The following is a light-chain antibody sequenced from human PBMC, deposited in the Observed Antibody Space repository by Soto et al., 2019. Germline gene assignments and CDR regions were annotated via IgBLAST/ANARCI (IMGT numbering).Light chain of an antibody. Sequence: QSALTQPDSVSGSPGQSITIACTGTNRDVGSYNLVSWYQQRPGEAPKLIISEVRNRPSGISYRFTGSKSGNTASLTISGLQAEDEADYYCSSYTTTSTLVFGGGTQLTVL. J-gene: IGLJ3*02. CDR1: NRDVGSYNL. CDR3: SSYTTTSTLV. V-gene: IGLV2-14*01. CDR2: EVR.